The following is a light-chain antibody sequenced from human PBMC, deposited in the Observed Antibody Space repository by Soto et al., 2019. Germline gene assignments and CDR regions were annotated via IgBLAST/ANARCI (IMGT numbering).Light chain of an antibody. J-gene: IGLJ3*02. CDR2: EDY. CDR3: GTWDSLNAGAV. Sequence: QSVLTQPPSVSAAPGQKVTISFSGSSSDIGYNSVSWYQHLPGTAPKLLIYEDYRRPSGIPDRFSASKSGTSANLDITGLQTGDEADYYCGTWDSLNAGAVFGGGTKLTVL. CDR1: SSDIGYNS. V-gene: IGLV1-51*02.